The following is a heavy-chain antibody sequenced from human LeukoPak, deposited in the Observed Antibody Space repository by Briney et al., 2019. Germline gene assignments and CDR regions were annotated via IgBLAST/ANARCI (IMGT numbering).Heavy chain of an antibody. CDR1: GYTVTDFY. D-gene: IGHD6-13*01. V-gene: IGHV1-2*02. CDR3: AKGVARRSNFWYHRFDP. CDR2: IHPHSGAT. Sequence: ASVKVSCKASGYTVTDFYLHWLRQAPGQWLEFMGWIHPHSGATFYAPAFEGRGSMTTDTSVNTAYLEVNRLTSNDTAVYYCAKGVARRSNFWYHRFDPWGQGTLVTVSS. J-gene: IGHJ5*02.